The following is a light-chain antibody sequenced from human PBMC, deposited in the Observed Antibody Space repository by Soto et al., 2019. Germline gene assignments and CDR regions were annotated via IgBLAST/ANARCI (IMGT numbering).Light chain of an antibody. CDR1: SSDVGAYNY. CDR2: EVN. Sequence: QSVLTQPPSASGSPGQSVTISCTGTSSDVGAYNYVSWYQQHPGKAPKLIIYEVNKRPSGVPDRFSGSKSGNTASLTVSGLQAEDEADYYCSSHTGSDTHVFGAGTKVTVL. CDR3: SSHTGSDTHV. J-gene: IGLJ1*01. V-gene: IGLV2-8*01.